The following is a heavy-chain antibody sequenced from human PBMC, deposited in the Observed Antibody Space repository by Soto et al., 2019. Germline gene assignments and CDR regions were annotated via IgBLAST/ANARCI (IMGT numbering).Heavy chain of an antibody. CDR3: ARSGDNYNLLDY. J-gene: IGHJ4*02. V-gene: IGHV3-11*06. CDR2: SSNSGTFA. D-gene: IGHD1-1*01. Sequence: QVQLVESGGGVVKPGGSLRLSCAASGFTFSVYYMSWIRQAPGKGLEWISYSSNSGTFARYADSVKGRFSISRDNAKNSLYLQIDSLRGEDTAIYYCARSGDNYNLLDYWGQGTPVTVSS. CDR1: GFTFSVYY.